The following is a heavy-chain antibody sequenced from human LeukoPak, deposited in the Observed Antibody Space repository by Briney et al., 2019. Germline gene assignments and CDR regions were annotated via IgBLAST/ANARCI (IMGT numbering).Heavy chain of an antibody. CDR2: MIPKSGKT. J-gene: IGHJ5*02. CDR3: ERGLEIDEKLVGGLDP. CDR1: GYNFVHFD. D-gene: IGHD1-1*01. V-gene: IGHV1-8*01. Sequence: GASVKVSCKASGYNFVHFDINWVRQAPGQGLEWMAWMIPKSGKTANAQKFEGRLTLTRDISTRTAYMELNNLTSEDTALYYCERGLEIDEKLVGGLDPWGRGTLVTVSS.